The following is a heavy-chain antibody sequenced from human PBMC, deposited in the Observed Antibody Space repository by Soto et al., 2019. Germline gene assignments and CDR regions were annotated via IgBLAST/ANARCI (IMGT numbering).Heavy chain of an antibody. Sequence: SVKVSCKASGGTFSRYAISWVRQAPGQGLEWMGGIIPIFGTANYAQKFQGRVTITADESTSTAYMELSSLRSEDTAVYYCARVAYSSSWSLTYGMDVWGQGTTVTVSS. CDR3: ARVAYSSSWSLTYGMDV. CDR1: GGTFSRYA. D-gene: IGHD6-13*01. V-gene: IGHV1-69*13. J-gene: IGHJ6*02. CDR2: IIPIFGTA.